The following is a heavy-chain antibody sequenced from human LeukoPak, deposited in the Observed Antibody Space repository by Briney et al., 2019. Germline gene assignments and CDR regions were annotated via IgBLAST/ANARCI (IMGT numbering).Heavy chain of an antibody. CDR3: ARGAPASAGRWFDP. Sequence: SQTLSLTCAISGDSVSSNKAAWNWIRHCPSRGLEWLGRTYYRSKWYNEYGVSVQSRITINPDTSKNQFSLQLNSVTPEDTAVYYCARGAPASAGRWFDPWGHGTLVTVSS. D-gene: IGHD6-13*01. V-gene: IGHV6-1*01. J-gene: IGHJ5*02. CDR2: TYYRSKWYN. CDR1: GDSVSSNKAA.